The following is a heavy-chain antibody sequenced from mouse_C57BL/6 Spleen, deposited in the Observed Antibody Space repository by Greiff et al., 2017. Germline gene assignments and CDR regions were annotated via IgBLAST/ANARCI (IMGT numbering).Heavy chain of an antibody. V-gene: IGHV1-53*01. D-gene: IGHD1-1*01. CDR2: INPSNGGT. CDR3: ASDFYYDGGY. J-gene: IGHJ2*01. Sequence: VQLQQPGTELVKPGASVKLSCKASGYTFTSYWMHWVKQRPDQGLEGIGNINPSNGGTYYNVKFKSKATLTVDKSYSTAYMQLSSLTSEDSAVYYCASDFYYDGGYWGRGATHTVSS. CDR1: GYTFTSYW.